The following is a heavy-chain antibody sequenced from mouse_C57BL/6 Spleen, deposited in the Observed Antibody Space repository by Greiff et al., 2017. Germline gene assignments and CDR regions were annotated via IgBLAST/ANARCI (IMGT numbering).Heavy chain of an antibody. CDR2: ISYDGSN. V-gene: IGHV3-6*01. D-gene: IGHD4-1*01. CDR3: ARGTGTDDY. J-gene: IGHJ2*01. Sequence: EVKLMESGPGLVKPSQSLSLTCSVTGYSITSGYYWNWIRQFPGNKLEWMGYISYDGSNNYNPSLKNRISITRDTSKNQFFLKLNSVTTEDTATYYCARGTGTDDYWGQGTTLTVSS. CDR1: GYSITSGYY.